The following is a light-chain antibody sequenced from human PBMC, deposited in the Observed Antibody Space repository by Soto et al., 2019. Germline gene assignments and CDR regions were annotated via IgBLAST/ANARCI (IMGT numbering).Light chain of an antibody. V-gene: IGLV2-11*01. CDR1: SSDVGGYNY. CDR3: CSYAGSWV. Sequence: QSALTQPRSVSGSPGQSVTISCTGTSSDVGGYNYVSWYQQHPGKAPKLMIYDVSKRPSGVSDRFSGSKSGNTAPLTISAHHAEDEADAYCCSYAGSWVFGGGTKVTVL. J-gene: IGLJ3*02. CDR2: DVS.